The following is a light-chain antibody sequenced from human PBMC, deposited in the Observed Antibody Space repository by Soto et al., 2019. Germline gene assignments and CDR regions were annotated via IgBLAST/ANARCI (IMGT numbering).Light chain of an antibody. CDR1: QGIINY. V-gene: IGKV1-27*01. Sequence: DIQMTQSPSSLSASVGDSVTITCRASQGIINYLAWFQQKPGKVPKLLIYTASTLRSGVSSRFSGSGFGTDFTLTISNLQPEDVATYYCQKYNSAPRTFGQGTKVEIK. CDR3: QKYNSAPRT. CDR2: TAS. J-gene: IGKJ1*01.